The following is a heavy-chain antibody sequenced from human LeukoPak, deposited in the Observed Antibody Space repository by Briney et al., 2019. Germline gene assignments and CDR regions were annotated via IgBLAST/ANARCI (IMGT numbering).Heavy chain of an antibody. J-gene: IGHJ4*02. CDR2: ISSSGSTI. V-gene: IGHV3-11*01. CDR1: GFTFSNAW. Sequence: GGSLRLSCAASGFTFSNAWMSWIRQAPGKGLEWVSYISSSGSTIYYADSVKGRFTISRDNSKNTLYLQMNSLRAEDTAVYYCAKGLQTGFDYWGQGTLVTVSS. CDR3: AKGLQTGFDY. D-gene: IGHD4-11*01.